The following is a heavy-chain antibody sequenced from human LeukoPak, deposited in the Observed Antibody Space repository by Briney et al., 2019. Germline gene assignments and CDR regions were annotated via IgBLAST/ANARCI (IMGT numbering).Heavy chain of an antibody. D-gene: IGHD2-2*01. V-gene: IGHV5-51*01. CDR2: IYPGDSDT. J-gene: IGHJ5*02. CDR1: GYSFTRYW. Sequence: GESLKISCKGSGYSFTRYWIGWVRQMPGKGLEWMGIIYPGDSDTRYSPSFQGQVTISADKSISTAYLQWSSLKASDTAMYYCARHVGCSSTSCSGEDWFDPWGQGTLVTVSS. CDR3: ARHVGCSSTSCSGEDWFDP.